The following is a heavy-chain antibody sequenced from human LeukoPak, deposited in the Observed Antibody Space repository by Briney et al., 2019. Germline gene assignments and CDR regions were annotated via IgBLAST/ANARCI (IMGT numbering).Heavy chain of an antibody. Sequence: ASVKVSCKASGYTFTRYDINWVRQATGQGLEWMGWMTPNSGITGYAQKFQGRVTITRNTSITTAYMELSSLRSEDTAVYYCARGRDGYNFGYLDLWGRGTLVTVSS. J-gene: IGHJ2*01. D-gene: IGHD5-24*01. CDR2: MTPNSGIT. V-gene: IGHV1-8*03. CDR3: ARGRDGYNFGYLDL. CDR1: GYTFTRYD.